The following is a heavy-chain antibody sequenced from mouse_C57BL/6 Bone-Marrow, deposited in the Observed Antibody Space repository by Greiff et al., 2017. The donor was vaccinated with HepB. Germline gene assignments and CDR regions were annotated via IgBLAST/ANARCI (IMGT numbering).Heavy chain of an antibody. CDR3: ATVIYYDYPWFAY. CDR1: GYTFTDYN. CDR2: INPNNGGT. J-gene: IGHJ3*01. Sequence: VQLQQSGPELVKPGASVKIPCKASGYTFTDYNMDWVKQSHGKSLEWIGDINPNNGGTIYNQKFKGKATLTVDKSSSTAYMELRSLTSEDTAVYYCATVIYYDYPWFAYWGQGTLVTVSA. D-gene: IGHD2-4*01. V-gene: IGHV1-18*01.